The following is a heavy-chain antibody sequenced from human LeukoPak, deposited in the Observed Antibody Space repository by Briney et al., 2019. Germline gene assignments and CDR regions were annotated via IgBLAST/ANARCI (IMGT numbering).Heavy chain of an antibody. CDR1: GFTFSDYY. CDR3: AADKEQNWFDP. Sequence: GGSLRLSCAASGFTFSDYYMSWIRQAPGKGLEWVSYISRSGSSIYYEDSVKGRFTISRDNAKNSLYLQMNSLRAEDTAVYYCAADKEQNWFDPWGQGTLVTVSS. V-gene: IGHV3-11*01. J-gene: IGHJ5*02. CDR2: ISRSGSSI. D-gene: IGHD1-26*01.